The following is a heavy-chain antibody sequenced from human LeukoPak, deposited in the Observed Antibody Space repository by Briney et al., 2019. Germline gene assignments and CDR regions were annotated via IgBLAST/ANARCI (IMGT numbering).Heavy chain of an antibody. CDR1: GFTFSSYA. D-gene: IGHD3-3*01. CDR3: AKDLGRTIFGVVIIVGRFYFDY. V-gene: IGHV3-23*01. Sequence: GGSLRLSCAASGFTFSSYAMSWVRQAPGKGLEWVSSISGSGGSTYYADSVKGRFTISRANSKNPLYLQMNSLRAEDTAVYYCAKDLGRTIFGVVIIVGRFYFDYWGQGTLVTVSS. J-gene: IGHJ4*02. CDR2: ISGSGGST.